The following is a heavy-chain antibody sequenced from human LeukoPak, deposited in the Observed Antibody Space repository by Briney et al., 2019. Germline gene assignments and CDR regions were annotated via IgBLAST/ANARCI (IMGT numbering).Heavy chain of an antibody. CDR1: GGSISSYY. CDR2: IYYSGST. V-gene: IGHV4-59*01. J-gene: IGHJ3*02. D-gene: IGHD2-15*01. CDR3: ARDGDIVLAFDI. Sequence: SETLSLTCTVSGGSISSYYWSWIRQPPGKGLEWIGYIYYSGSTNYNPSLKSRVTISVDTSKNQFSLKLSSVTAADTAVYYCARDGDIVLAFDIWGQGTMVTVSS.